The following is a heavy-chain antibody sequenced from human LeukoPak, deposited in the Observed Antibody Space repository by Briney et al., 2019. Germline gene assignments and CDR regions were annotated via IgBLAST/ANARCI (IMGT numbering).Heavy chain of an antibody. J-gene: IGHJ5*02. CDR1: GYFISSGYY. D-gene: IGHD2-2*01. V-gene: IGHV4-38-2*01. Sequence: SETLSLTCAVSGYFISSGYYWGWIRQPPGKGLEWIGSIYHSDSTYYNPSLKSRVTISLDTSTNQFALRLNSVPAADTAMYYCARHIGTYCLSSSCDNRLDPWGQGTLVTVFS. CDR3: ARHIGTYCLSSSCDNRLDP. CDR2: IYHSDST.